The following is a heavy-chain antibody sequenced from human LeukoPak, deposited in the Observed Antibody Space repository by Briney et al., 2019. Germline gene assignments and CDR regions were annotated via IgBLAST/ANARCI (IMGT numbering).Heavy chain of an antibody. J-gene: IGHJ6*01. D-gene: IGHD5-18*01. Sequence: PGGSLSLSCAASGLTVSDNYLSWVRQAPGKGLEWVSDIYCGGSTYYADSVKGRFTISRDNSKNTLYLQMNSLRAEDTAVYYCASIDGYSYGSSYYSYSMDVWGQGATVTVSS. V-gene: IGHV3-66*01. CDR3: ASIDGYSYGSSYYSYSMDV. CDR2: IYCGGST. CDR1: GLTVSDNY.